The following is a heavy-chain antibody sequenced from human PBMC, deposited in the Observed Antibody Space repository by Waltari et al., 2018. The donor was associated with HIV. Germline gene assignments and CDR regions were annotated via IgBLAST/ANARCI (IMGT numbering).Heavy chain of an antibody. J-gene: IGHJ4*02. CDR1: GLTLSNAW. Sequence: EVQLVESGGGLVKPGGSLRLSCAASGLTLSNAWISWVRQAPGKGLEWVGRIKSKTDGGTEDYAAPVKGRFTISRDDSKNILYLQMNSLKTEDTAVYYCYGFVWGQGTLVTVSS. CDR3: YGFV. V-gene: IGHV3-15*01. D-gene: IGHD3-10*01. CDR2: IKSKTDGGTE.